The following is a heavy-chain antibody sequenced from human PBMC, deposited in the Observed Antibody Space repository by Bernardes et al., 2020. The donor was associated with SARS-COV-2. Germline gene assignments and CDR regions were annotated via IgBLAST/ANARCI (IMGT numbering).Heavy chain of an antibody. CDR1: GYSFPNYW. D-gene: IGHD1-26*01. CDR2: IFPGDSDT. CDR3: ARIFFSGSYYGGAVDY. Sequence: GESLKISCEGSGYSFPNYWIAWVRQMPGKGLEWMGIIFPGDSDTRYSPSFQGQVTISADKSINTAYLQWSSLKASDTAMYYCARIFFSGSYYGGAVDYWGQGTLVTVSS. J-gene: IGHJ4*02. V-gene: IGHV5-51*01.